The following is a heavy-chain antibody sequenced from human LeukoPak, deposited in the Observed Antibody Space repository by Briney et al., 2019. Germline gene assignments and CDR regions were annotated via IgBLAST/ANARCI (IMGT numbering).Heavy chain of an antibody. CDR2: IYHSGST. J-gene: IGHJ4*02. D-gene: IGHD2-15*01. Sequence: PSETLSLTCTVSGVSISSGGYYWSWIRQPPGKGLEWIGYIYHSGSTYYNLSLKSRVTISVDRSKNQFSLKLSSVTAADTAVYYCARGEGYCSGGSCLKGGFDYWGQGTLVTVSS. CDR1: GVSISSGGYY. CDR3: ARGEGYCSGGSCLKGGFDY. V-gene: IGHV4-30-2*01.